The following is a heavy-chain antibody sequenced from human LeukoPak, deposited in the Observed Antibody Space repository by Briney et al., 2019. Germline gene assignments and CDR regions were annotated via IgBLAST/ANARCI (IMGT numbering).Heavy chain of an antibody. J-gene: IGHJ6*03. CDR2: ISGSGGST. CDR3: AKDAHNYYYYYMDV. V-gene: IGHV3-23*01. CDR1: GFIFSSHA. Sequence: GGSLRLSCAASGFIFSSHAMNWVRQAPGKGLEWVSVISGSGGSTYYADSVKGRFTISRDNSKNTLYLQMNSLRAEDTAVYYCAKDAHNYYYYYMDVWGKGTTVTISS.